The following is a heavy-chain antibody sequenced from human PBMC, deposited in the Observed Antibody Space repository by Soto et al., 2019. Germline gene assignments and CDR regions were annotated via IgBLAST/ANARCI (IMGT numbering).Heavy chain of an antibody. CDR2: INPSGGST. D-gene: IGHD3-3*01. CDR3: ARDGRLLRFLEWLPDGGYYYYGMDV. Sequence: QVQLVQSGAEVKKPGASVKVSCKASGYTFTSYYMHWVRQAPGQGLEWMGIINPSGGSTSYAQKFQGSVNMTRDTSTSTVYMELRSLRSEDTAVYYCARDGRLLRFLEWLPDGGYYYYGMDVWGQGTTVTVSS. V-gene: IGHV1-46*01. J-gene: IGHJ6*02. CDR1: GYTFTSYY.